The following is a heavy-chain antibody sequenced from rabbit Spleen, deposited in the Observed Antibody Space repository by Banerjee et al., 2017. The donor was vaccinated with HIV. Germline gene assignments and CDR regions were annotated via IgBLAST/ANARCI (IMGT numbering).Heavy chain of an antibody. Sequence: QQLLESGGDLVKPGASLTLTCTASGLALSNFYYIYCVRQAPGKGLEWIGCIYTGNSKTYYANWAKGRFTISKTSSTTVTLQMTSLTVADTATYFCARDLPDAIGWNFNLWGPGTLVTVS. D-gene: IGHD1-1*01. V-gene: IGHV1S40*01. CDR3: ARDLPDAIGWNFNL. J-gene: IGHJ4*01. CDR1: GLALSNFYY. CDR2: IYTGNSKT.